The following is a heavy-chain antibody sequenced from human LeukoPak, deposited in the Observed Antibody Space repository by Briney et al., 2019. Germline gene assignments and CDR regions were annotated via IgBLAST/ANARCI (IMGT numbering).Heavy chain of an antibody. CDR3: ARGVAAAGIDY. Sequence: SETLSLTCTVSGGSISSYYWSWIRQPPGKGLEWIGYIYYSGSTNYNPSLKSRVTISVDTSKNQFSLKLSSVTAADTAVYYCARGVAAAGIDYWGPGTLVTVSS. V-gene: IGHV4-59*01. D-gene: IGHD6-13*01. CDR1: GGSISSYY. J-gene: IGHJ4*02. CDR2: IYYSGST.